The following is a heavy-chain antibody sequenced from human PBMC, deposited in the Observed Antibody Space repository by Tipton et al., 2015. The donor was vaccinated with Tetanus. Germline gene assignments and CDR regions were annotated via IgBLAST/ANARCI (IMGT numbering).Heavy chain of an antibody. D-gene: IGHD4-17*01. Sequence: TLSLTCAVSGGSISSGGFSWHWIRQPPGKALEWIGHIYDSGSSYSNPTLKSRITISGESSKNHFSLSLSSVTAADTAMYYCARGLLKYGDSRAFDIWGQGTRVTVSS. CDR3: ARGLLKYGDSRAFDI. J-gene: IGHJ3*02. V-gene: IGHV4-30-2*01. CDR1: GGSISSGGFS. CDR2: IYDSGSS.